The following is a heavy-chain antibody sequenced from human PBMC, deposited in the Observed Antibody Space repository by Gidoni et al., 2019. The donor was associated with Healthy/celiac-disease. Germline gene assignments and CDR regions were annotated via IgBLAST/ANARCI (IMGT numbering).Heavy chain of an antibody. CDR1: GFTFSSYW. V-gene: IGHV3-74*01. CDR3: AKIVGATRAFQH. Sequence: EVQLVESGGGLVQPGGSLRLSCAASGFTFSSYWMHWVRQAPGKGLVWVSRIKRDGSSTSYADSVKGRFTISRDNAKNTLYLQMNSLRAEDTAVYYCAKIVGATRAFQHWGQGTLVTVSS. CDR2: IKRDGSST. D-gene: IGHD1-26*01. J-gene: IGHJ1*01.